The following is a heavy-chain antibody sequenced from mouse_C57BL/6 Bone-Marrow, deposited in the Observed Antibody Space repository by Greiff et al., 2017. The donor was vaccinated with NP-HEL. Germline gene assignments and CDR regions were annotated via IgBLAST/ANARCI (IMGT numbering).Heavy chain of an antibody. CDR1: GYSITSDY. Sequence: EVMLVESGPGLAKPSQTLSLTCSVTGYSITSDYWNWIRKFPGTKLEYMGYISYSGSTYYNPSLKRRISITRGTSKNQYYLQLNSVTTEDTAAYYCAREVLHRYFDVWGTGTTVTVSS. J-gene: IGHJ1*03. D-gene: IGHD6-1*01. CDR2: ISYSGST. V-gene: IGHV3-8*01. CDR3: AREVLHRYFDV.